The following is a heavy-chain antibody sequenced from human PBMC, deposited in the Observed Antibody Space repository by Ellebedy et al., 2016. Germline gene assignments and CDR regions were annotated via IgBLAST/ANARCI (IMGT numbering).Heavy chain of an antibody. Sequence: ASVKVSXXVSGYTLADLSVHWVRQAPGKGLEWMGGFDPEHGETIYAQKFQGRVTMTDDTSTDTAYMELSSLRSEDTAVYYCAAGDYSGSETSYTAYYATDVWGQGTTVIVSS. CDR3: AAGDYSGSETSYTAYYATDV. CDR1: GYTLADLS. CDR2: FDPEHGET. J-gene: IGHJ6*02. V-gene: IGHV1-24*01. D-gene: IGHD3-10*01.